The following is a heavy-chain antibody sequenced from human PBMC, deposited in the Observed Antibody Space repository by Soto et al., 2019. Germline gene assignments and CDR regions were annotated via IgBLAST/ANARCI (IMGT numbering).Heavy chain of an antibody. CDR3: AKSSPYRYAWAPWDY. D-gene: IGHD2-2*01. V-gene: IGHV3-23*01. CDR1: GFAFSGYA. CDR2: INGRGDDT. Sequence: VQLLESGGGLVQPGGSLRLSCAASGFAFSGYAMSWVRQAPGKGLEWVSSINGRGDDTYYADSVKGQFTISRDNSKNTVYLQTDNLRAEDTAMFYCAKSSPYRYAWAPWDYWGQGILVTVSS. J-gene: IGHJ4*02.